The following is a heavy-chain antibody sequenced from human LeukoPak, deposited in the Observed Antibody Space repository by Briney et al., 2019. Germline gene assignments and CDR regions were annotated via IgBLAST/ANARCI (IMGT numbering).Heavy chain of an antibody. Sequence: SGGSLRLSCAASGFTFSSYAMSWVRQAPGKGLEWVSAISGSGGSTYYADSVKGRFTISRDNSKNTLYLQMNNLRAEDTAVYYCAKDSGTYYKAFDVWGQGTMVTVSS. CDR3: AKDSGTYYKAFDV. CDR2: ISGSGGST. D-gene: IGHD1-26*01. V-gene: IGHV3-23*01. J-gene: IGHJ3*01. CDR1: GFTFSSYA.